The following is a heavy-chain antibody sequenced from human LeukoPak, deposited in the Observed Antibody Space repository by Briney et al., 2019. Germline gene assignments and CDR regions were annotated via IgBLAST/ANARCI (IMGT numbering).Heavy chain of an antibody. CDR2: INHSGST. J-gene: IGHJ4*02. CDR3: VRGELRYFDWLLRGTYFDY. V-gene: IGHV4-34*01. CDR1: GGSFSGYY. D-gene: IGHD3-9*01. Sequence: KPSETLSLTCAVYGGSFSGYYWSWIRQPPGKGLEWIGEINHSGSTNYNPSLKSRVTISVDTSKNQFSLKLSSVTAADTAVYYCVRGELRYFDWLLRGTYFDYWGQGTLVTVSS.